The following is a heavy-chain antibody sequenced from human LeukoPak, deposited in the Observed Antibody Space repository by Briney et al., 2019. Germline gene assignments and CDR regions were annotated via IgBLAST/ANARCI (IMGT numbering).Heavy chain of an antibody. CDR2: ISGSGGST. V-gene: IGHV3-23*01. J-gene: IGHJ6*02. CDR3: AKWRSGSPSDGMDV. CDR1: GFTFSSDA. D-gene: IGHD3-10*01. Sequence: PGGSLRLSCAASGFTFSSDAMSWVRQAPGKGLEWVSAISGSGGSTYYADSVKGRFTISRDNSKNTLYLQMNSLRAEDTAVYYCAKWRSGSPSDGMDVWGQGTTVTVSS.